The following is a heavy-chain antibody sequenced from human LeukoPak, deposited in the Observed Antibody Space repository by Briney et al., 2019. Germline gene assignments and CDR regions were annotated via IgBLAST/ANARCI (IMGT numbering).Heavy chain of an antibody. Sequence: PSETLSLTWAVYGGSFSGYYWSWIRQPPGKGLEWIGETNHSGSTNYNPSLKSRVTISVDTSKNQFSLKLSSVTAADTAVYYCASQGPQLVGGVDYWGQGTLVTVSS. CDR1: GGSFSGYY. J-gene: IGHJ4*02. CDR2: TNHSGST. CDR3: ASQGPQLVGGVDY. V-gene: IGHV4-34*01. D-gene: IGHD6-13*01.